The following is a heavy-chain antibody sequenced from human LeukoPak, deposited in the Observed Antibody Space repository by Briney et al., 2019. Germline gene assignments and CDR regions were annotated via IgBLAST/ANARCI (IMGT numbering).Heavy chain of an antibody. J-gene: IGHJ3*02. V-gene: IGHV4-61*02. CDR1: GGSISSDSYY. Sequence: SETLSLTCTVSGGSISSDSYYWTWIRQPAGKGLEWIGRIYNSGSTNYNPSLKSRVAISVDTSKNQFFLKLSSVTAADTAVYYCVITTNWLPDAFDIWGQGTMVTVSS. CDR3: VITTNWLPDAFDI. D-gene: IGHD1-1*01. CDR2: IYNSGST.